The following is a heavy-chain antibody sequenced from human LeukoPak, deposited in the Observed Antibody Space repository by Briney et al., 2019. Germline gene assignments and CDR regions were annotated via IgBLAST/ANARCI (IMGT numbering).Heavy chain of an antibody. CDR1: GFTFSHYG. D-gene: IGHD2-21*01. J-gene: IGHJ6*03. CDR3: AKPLRSPYQGYYYYYMDV. V-gene: IGHV3-23*01. Sequence: GTLRLSCAGSGFTFSHYGMSWVRHAPVKGLGWGSAISGSGINTHYAESVKSRFTISTDNSKNTLYLQMNRMRAADTAVYYRAKPLRSPYQGYYYYYMDVWAKGPRAPSP. CDR2: ISGSGINT.